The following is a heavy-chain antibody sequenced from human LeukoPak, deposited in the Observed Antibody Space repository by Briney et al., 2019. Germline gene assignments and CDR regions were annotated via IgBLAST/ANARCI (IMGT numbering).Heavy chain of an antibody. CDR2: IIPIFGTA. J-gene: IGHJ4*02. Sequence: ASVKVSCKAPGGTFSSYAISWVRQAPGQGLEWMGGIIPIFGTANYAQKFQGRVTITTDESTSTAYMELSSLRSEDTAVYYCARDAVSGSGIGYFDYWGQGTLVTVSS. V-gene: IGHV1-69*05. D-gene: IGHD3-10*01. CDR1: GGTFSSYA. CDR3: ARDAVSGSGIGYFDY.